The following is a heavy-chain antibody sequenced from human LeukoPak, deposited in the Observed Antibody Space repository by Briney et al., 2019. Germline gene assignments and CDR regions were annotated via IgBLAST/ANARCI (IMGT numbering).Heavy chain of an antibody. D-gene: IGHD3-10*01. Sequence: GGSLRLSCAASGFTFSSYAMSWVRQAPGKGLEWVSALSGSGDYTYYADSVKGRFTISRDNSKDTVSLQMNSLTAEDTALYYCAKWSDYYYGSGSYSDWGQGTLVTVSS. J-gene: IGHJ4*02. CDR3: AKWSDYYYGSGSYSD. CDR1: GFTFSSYA. V-gene: IGHV3-23*01. CDR2: LSGSGDYT.